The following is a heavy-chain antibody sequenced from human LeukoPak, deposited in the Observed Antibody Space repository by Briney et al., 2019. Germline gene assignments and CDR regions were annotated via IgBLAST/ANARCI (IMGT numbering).Heavy chain of an antibody. V-gene: IGHV5-51*01. D-gene: IGHD2-15*01. Sequence: GESLKISCNGSGYSFTSYWIGWVRQMPGKGVEGMGIIYPGDSDNRYSPSFEGQVTLSADQSISCAYQQWSSLKASDTAMYYCAGHEGCSGGSCYLYDWGQGTLVTVSS. J-gene: IGHJ4*02. CDR3: AGHEGCSGGSCYLYD. CDR1: GYSFTSYW. CDR2: IYPGDSDN.